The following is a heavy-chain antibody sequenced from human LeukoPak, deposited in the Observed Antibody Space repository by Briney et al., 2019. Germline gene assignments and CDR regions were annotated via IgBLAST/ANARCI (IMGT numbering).Heavy chain of an antibody. CDR3: ARNGAATAPKGWFDP. CDR2: INPSGGST. J-gene: IGHJ5*02. V-gene: IGHV1-46*01. CDR1: GYTFTSYY. D-gene: IGHD1-26*01. Sequence: ASVKVSCKASGYTFTSYYMHWVRQAPGQGLEWMGIINPSGGSTTYAQEFQGRVTMTGDTSTSTVYMELSSLTSEDTAVYYCARNGAATAPKGWFDPWGQGTLVTVSS.